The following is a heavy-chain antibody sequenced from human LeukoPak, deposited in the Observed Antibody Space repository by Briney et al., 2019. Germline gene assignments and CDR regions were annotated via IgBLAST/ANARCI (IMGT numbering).Heavy chain of an antibody. V-gene: IGHV3-23*01. CDR1: GFTFGNYA. CDR2: ILGSGDST. CDR3: ARSSAENDY. D-gene: IGHD2-15*01. J-gene: IGHJ4*02. Sequence: GGSLRLSCAASGFTFGNYAMSWVRQTPGKGLEWVSAILGSGDSTYYPDPVKGRFTISRDNAKNSLYLQMNSLRDEDTAVYYCARSSAENDYWGQGTLVTVSS.